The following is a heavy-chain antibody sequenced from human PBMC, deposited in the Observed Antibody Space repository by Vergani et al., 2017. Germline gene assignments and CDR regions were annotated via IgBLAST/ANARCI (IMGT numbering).Heavy chain of an antibody. CDR1: GGSFSGYY. D-gene: IGHD1-1*01. V-gene: IGHV4-34*01. CDR2: INHSGST. CDR3: ARGGPFNQLERPLRKYNWFDP. J-gene: IGHJ5*02. Sequence: QVQLQQWGAGLLKPSETLSLTCAVYGGSFSGYYWSWIRQPPGKGLEWIGEINHSGSTNYNPALKSRVTISVDTSKNQFSLKLSSVTAADTAVYYCARGGPFNQLERPLRKYNWFDPWGKGTLVTVSS.